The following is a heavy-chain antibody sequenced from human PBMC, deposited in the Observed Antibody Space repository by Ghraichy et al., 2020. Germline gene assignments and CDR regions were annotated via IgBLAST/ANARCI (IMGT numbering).Heavy chain of an antibody. CDR2: IYSSGGT. Sequence: GGSLRLSCAASGLTVSSNYMSWVRQAPGKGLEWISVIYSSGGTYYADSVKGRFTISRDNSKNTLFSQMSNLRIGDTAVYYCAGRGGGGDYQFDFWGQGTQVTVSS. D-gene: IGHD3-16*01. CDR1: GLTVSSNY. J-gene: IGHJ4*02. V-gene: IGHV3-53*01. CDR3: AGRGGGGDYQFDF.